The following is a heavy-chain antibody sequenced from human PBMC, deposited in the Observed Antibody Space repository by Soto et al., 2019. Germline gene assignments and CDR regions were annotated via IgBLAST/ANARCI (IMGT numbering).Heavy chain of an antibody. CDR2: IRSSSTTI. CDR1: GFTFSTYS. Sequence: EVQLVESGGGLVQPGGSLRLSCAASGFTFSTYSMNWVRQAPGKGLEWVSYIRSSSTTIYYADSVKGRFTISRDNAKNSLYLQMNSLRDEDTAVYYCARDPERNDGICPDYWGQGTLVTVSS. D-gene: IGHD1-1*01. J-gene: IGHJ4*02. V-gene: IGHV3-48*02. CDR3: ARDPERNDGICPDY.